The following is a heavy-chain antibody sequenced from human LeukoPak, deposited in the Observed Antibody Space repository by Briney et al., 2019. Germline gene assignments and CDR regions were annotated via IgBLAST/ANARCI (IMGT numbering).Heavy chain of an antibody. J-gene: IGHJ4*02. CDR2: ISHSGST. Sequence: PSETLSLTCTVSGYSISSGYYWGWIRQPPGKGLKWIGSISHSGSTYYNPSLKSRVTISVDTSKNQFSLKLSSVTAADTAVYYCARESGTTVTFWYWGQGALVTVSS. D-gene: IGHD4-17*01. V-gene: IGHV4-38-2*02. CDR3: ARESGTTVTFWY. CDR1: GYSISSGYY.